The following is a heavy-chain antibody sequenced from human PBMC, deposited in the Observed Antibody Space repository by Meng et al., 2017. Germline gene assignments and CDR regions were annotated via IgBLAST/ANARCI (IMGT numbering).Heavy chain of an antibody. J-gene: IGHJ4*02. CDR1: GFTFSSYA. CDR3: AKGYYYDSSVYYLVFDY. CDR2: ISGSGGST. Sequence: GGSLRLSCAASGFTFSSYAMSWVRQAPGKGLEWVSAISGSGGSTYYADSVKGRFTISRDNSKNTLYLQMNSLRAEDTAVYYCAKGYYYDSSVYYLVFDYWGQGTLVTVSS. D-gene: IGHD3-22*01. V-gene: IGHV3-23*01.